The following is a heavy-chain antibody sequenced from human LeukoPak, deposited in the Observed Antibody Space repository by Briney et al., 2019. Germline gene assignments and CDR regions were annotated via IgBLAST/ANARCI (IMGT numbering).Heavy chain of an antibody. D-gene: IGHD2-2*01. CDR2: INPNSGGT. Sequence: ASVKVSCKASGYTFTSYDINWVRQATGQGLEWMGWINPNSGGTNYAQNFQGRVTMTRDTPISTAYMELSRLRSDDTAVYYCARDVGEYCSSTNCYASHYWGQGTLVTVSS. J-gene: IGHJ4*02. V-gene: IGHV1-2*02. CDR1: GYTFTSYD. CDR3: ARDVGEYCSSTNCYASHY.